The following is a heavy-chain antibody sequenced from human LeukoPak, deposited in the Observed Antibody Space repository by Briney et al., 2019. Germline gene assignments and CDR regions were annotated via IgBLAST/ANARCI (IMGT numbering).Heavy chain of an antibody. CDR3: ARHLTVTGYGNDAFDI. V-gene: IGHV4-30-2*01. J-gene: IGHJ3*02. D-gene: IGHD3-9*01. CDR1: GGSISSGGYS. Sequence: SETLSLTCAVSGGSISSGGYSWSWIRQPPGKGLEWIGYIYHSGSTYYNPSLKSRVTISVDTSKNQFSLKLSSVTAADTAVYYCARHLTVTGYGNDAFDIWGQGTKVTVSS. CDR2: IYHSGST.